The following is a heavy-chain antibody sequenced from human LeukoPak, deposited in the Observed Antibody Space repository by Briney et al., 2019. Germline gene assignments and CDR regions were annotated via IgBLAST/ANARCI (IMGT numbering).Heavy chain of an antibody. D-gene: IGHD5-18*01. CDR3: ARDLFGYSYGFDY. Sequence: RQAPKKKMEWVANIKQDGSEKYYVDSVKGRFTISRDNAKNSLYLQMNSLRAEDTAVYYCARDLFGYSYGFDYWGQGTLVTVSS. V-gene: IGHV3-7*01. CDR2: IKQDGSEK. J-gene: IGHJ4*02.